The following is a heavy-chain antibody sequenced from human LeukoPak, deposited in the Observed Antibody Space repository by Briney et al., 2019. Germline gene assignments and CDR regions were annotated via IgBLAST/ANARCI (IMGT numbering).Heavy chain of an antibody. J-gene: IGHJ4*02. V-gene: IGHV3-21*01. CDR2: ITPTTDNI. D-gene: IGHD6-19*01. CDR1: GFTYSDYA. Sequence: GGSLRLSCAASGFTYSDYAMEWVRQTPGKGLEWVSSITPTTDNIYYTPSVEGRFTISRDNAKHSLYLQMNNLRADDTAVYYCARLAGPRPGTYYFDFWGLGVQVTVSS. CDR3: ARLAGPRPGTYYFDF.